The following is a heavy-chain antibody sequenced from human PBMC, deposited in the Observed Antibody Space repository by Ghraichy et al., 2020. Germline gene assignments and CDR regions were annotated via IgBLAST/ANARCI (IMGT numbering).Heavy chain of an antibody. J-gene: IGHJ4*02. CDR2: ISSSSSYI. Sequence: GESLNISCAASGFTFSSYSMNWVRQAPGKGLEWVSSISSSSSYIYYADSVKGRFTISRDNAKNSLYLQMNSLRAEDTAVYYCASFGSSGSEAADYWGQGTLVTVSS. D-gene: IGHD6-19*01. V-gene: IGHV3-21*01. CDR3: ASFGSSGSEAADY. CDR1: GFTFSSYS.